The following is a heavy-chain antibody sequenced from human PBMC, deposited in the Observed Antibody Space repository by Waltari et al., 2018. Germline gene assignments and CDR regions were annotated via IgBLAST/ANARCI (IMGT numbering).Heavy chain of an antibody. CDR1: GGSFSGYY. Sequence: QVQLQQWGAGLLKSSETLSLTCAVYGGSFSGYYWSWIRQPPGKGLEWIGEINHSGSTNYNPSLKSRVTISVDTSKNQFSLKLSSVTAADTAVYYCARASNGYYYYMDVWGKGTTVTVSS. V-gene: IGHV4-34*01. CDR2: INHSGST. J-gene: IGHJ6*03. CDR3: ARASNGYYYYMDV. D-gene: IGHD6-25*01.